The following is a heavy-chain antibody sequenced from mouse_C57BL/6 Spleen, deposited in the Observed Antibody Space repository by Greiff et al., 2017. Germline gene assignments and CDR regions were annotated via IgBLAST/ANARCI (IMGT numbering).Heavy chain of an antibody. V-gene: IGHV1-54*01. CDR1: GYAFTNYL. Sequence: VQLQQSGAELVRPGTSVKVSCKASGYAFTNYLIEWVKQRPGQGLEWIGVINPGSGGTNYNEKFKGKATLTADKSSSTAYMPLSSLTSEDSAVYFCAGCLEGPFDYWGQGTTLTVSS. D-gene: IGHD6-2*01. J-gene: IGHJ2*01. CDR2: INPGSGGT. CDR3: AGCLEGPFDY.